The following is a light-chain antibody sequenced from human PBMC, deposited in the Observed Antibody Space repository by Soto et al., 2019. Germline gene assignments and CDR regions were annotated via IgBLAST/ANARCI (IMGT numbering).Light chain of an antibody. Sequence: EIVFTQSPGTLSLSPGERATLSRRASQSVSNNYLAWYQQKPGQAPRLLIYGASNRSTGIPDRFSGGGSGTDFTLTISRLEPEDSAVYYCQQSGRTFGQGTKVDIK. CDR2: GAS. J-gene: IGKJ1*01. CDR3: QQSGRT. CDR1: QSVSNNY. V-gene: IGKV3-20*01.